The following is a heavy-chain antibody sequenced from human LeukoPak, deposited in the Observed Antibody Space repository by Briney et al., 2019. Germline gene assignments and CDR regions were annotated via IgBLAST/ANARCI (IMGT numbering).Heavy chain of an antibody. J-gene: IGHJ4*02. Sequence: SETLSLTCTVSGGSISSGDYYWSWVRQPPGKGLEWIGEIYHSGSTNYNPSLKSRVTISVDKSKNQFSLKLSSVTAADTAVYYCASMQAMERYYFDYWGQGTLVTVSS. V-gene: IGHV4-4*02. CDR1: GGSISSGDYY. D-gene: IGHD5-18*01. CDR2: IYHSGST. CDR3: ASMQAMERYYFDY.